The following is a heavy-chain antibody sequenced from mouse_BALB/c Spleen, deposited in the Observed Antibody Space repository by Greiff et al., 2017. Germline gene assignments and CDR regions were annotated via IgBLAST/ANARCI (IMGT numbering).Heavy chain of an antibody. CDR1: GYTFTSYW. CDR2: IYPGNSDT. J-gene: IGHJ3*01. CDR3: TRESYRYDGPWFAY. D-gene: IGHD2-14*01. Sequence: EVQLQQSGTVLARPGASVKMSCKASGYTFTSYWMHWVKQRPGQGLEWIGAIYPGNSDTSYNQKFKGKAKLTAVTSTSTAYMELSSLTNEDSAVYYCTRESYRYDGPWFAYWGQGTLVTVSA. V-gene: IGHV1-5*01.